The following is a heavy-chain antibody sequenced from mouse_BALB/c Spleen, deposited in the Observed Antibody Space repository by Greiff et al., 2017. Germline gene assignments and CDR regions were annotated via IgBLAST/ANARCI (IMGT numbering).Heavy chain of an antibody. V-gene: IGHV1-7*01. CDR3: ARTGTWAY. CDR2: INPSTGYT. Sequence: VQLQQSGAELAKPGASVKMSCKASGYTFTSYWMHWVKQRPGQGMEWIGYINPSTGYTEYNQKFKDKATLTADKSSSTAYMQLSSLTSEDSAVYYCARTGTWAYWGQGTLVTVSA. CDR1: GYTFTSYW. J-gene: IGHJ3*01. D-gene: IGHD4-1*01.